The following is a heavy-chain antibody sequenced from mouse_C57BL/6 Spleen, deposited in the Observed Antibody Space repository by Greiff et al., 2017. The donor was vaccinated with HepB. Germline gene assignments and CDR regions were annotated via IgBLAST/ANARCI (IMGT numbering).Heavy chain of an antibody. J-gene: IGHJ4*01. Sequence: VQLQQSGAELVRPGTSVKVSCKASGYAFTNYLIEWVKQRPGQGLEWIGVINPGSGGTNYNEKFKGKATLTADKSSSTAYMQLSSLTSEDSAVYFCARGTAQEAMDYWGQGTSVTVSS. V-gene: IGHV1-54*01. D-gene: IGHD3-2*02. CDR2: INPGSGGT. CDR3: ARGTAQEAMDY. CDR1: GYAFTNYL.